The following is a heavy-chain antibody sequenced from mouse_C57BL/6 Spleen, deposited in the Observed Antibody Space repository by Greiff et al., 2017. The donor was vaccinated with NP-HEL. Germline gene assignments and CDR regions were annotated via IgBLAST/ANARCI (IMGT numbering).Heavy chain of an antibody. CDR2: IRLKSDNYAT. CDR3: TGVNWDEGYSCYLDY. J-gene: IGHJ2*01. D-gene: IGHD4-1*01. V-gene: IGHV6-3*01. Sequence: EVQVVESGGGLVQPGGSMKLSCVASGFTFSNYWMNWVRQSPEKGLEWVAQIRLKSDNYATHYAESVKGRFTISRDDSKSSVYLQMNNLRAEDTGIYYCTGVNWDEGYSCYLDYWGQGTTLTVSA. CDR1: GFTFSNYW.